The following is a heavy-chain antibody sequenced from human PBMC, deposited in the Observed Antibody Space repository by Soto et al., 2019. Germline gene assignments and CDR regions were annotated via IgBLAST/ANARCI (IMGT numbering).Heavy chain of an antibody. J-gene: IGHJ3*01. D-gene: IGHD4-17*01. V-gene: IGHV3-21*06. CDR1: GFNFRNFN. Sequence: GGSLRLSCEGSGFNFRNFNMIWVRQAPGKGLEWVSSVSGSGSYIYYADSVKGRFTVSRDNANNLVFLQMNGLRPEDTAMYYCARDLRGHYGPWGQGTMVTVS. CDR3: ARDLRGHYGP. CDR2: VSGSGSYI.